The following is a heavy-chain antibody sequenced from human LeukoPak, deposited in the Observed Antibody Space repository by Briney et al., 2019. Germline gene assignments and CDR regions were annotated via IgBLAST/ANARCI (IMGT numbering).Heavy chain of an antibody. Sequence: SETLSLTCTVYAGSINSSNYYWRWLRQPAGKGLEWIVRMYTSGSTNYTPSLESRLTISVHTSTNQYSLKLSSVTAAATAVHFCASVKKVISSGLINNWGRGTLVSVS. CDR3: ASVKKVISSGLINN. CDR2: MYTSGST. D-gene: IGHD6-6*01. CDR1: AGSINSSNYY. J-gene: IGHJ4*02. V-gene: IGHV4-61*02.